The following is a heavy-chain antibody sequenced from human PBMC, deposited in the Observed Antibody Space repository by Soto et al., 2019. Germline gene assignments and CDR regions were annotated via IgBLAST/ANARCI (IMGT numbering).Heavy chain of an antibody. J-gene: IGHJ4*02. CDR3: AHIDPEIVTVGGHGGFDY. CDR2: LYWDDDK. Sequence: QITLKESGPTLVRPPQTLTLTCTFSGFSLTSGVGVGWIRQPPGKALEWLALLYWDDDKRYIPSLKNRLTITKDTSKNQVVLTMTNVGPVDTATYFCAHIDPEIVTVGGHGGFDYWGQGTLVTVSS. D-gene: IGHD5-12*01. V-gene: IGHV2-5*02. CDR1: GFSLTSGVG.